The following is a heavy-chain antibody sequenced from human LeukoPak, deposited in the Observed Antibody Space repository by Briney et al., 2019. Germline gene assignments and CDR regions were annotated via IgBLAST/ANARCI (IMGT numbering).Heavy chain of an antibody. J-gene: IGHJ4*02. Sequence: ASVKVSCKASGYTFTSYGISWVRQAPGQGLEWMGRINPNSGGTNYAQKFQGRVTMTRDTSISTAYMELSRLRSDDTAVYYCARRCITMVRGVISASLDYWGQGTLVTVSS. CDR3: ARRCITMVRGVISASLDY. D-gene: IGHD3-10*01. CDR2: INPNSGGT. CDR1: GYTFTSYG. V-gene: IGHV1-2*06.